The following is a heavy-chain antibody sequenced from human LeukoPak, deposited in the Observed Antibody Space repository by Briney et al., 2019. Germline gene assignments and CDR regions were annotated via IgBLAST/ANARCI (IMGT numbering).Heavy chain of an antibody. CDR3: ARGDGPYYYDSSGRHY. Sequence: ASVKVSCKASGYTFTGYYMHWVRQAPGQGLERMGRINPNNDGTNYAQKFQGRVTMTRDTSISTAYMELSRLRSDDTAVYYCARGDGPYYYDSSGRHYWGQGTLVTVSS. CDR2: INPNNDGT. V-gene: IGHV1-2*06. J-gene: IGHJ4*02. CDR1: GYTFTGYY. D-gene: IGHD3-22*01.